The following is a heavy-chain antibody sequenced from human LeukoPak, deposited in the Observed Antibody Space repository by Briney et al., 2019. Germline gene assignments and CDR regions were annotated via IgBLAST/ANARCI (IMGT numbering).Heavy chain of an antibody. V-gene: IGHV1-2*02. CDR1: GYTFTGYY. CDR2: INPNSGGT. Sequence: GASVKVSCKASGYTFTGYYMHWVRQAPGQGLEWMGWINPNSGGTNYAQKFQGRVTMTRDTSISTAYMELSRLRSDDTAVYYCARGESIVVVPAAMPLDYWGQGTLVTVSS. J-gene: IGHJ4*02. D-gene: IGHD2-2*01. CDR3: ARGESIVVVPAAMPLDY.